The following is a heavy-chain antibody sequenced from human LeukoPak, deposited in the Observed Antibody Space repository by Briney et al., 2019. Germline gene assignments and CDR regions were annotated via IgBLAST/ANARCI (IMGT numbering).Heavy chain of an antibody. D-gene: IGHD6-13*01. CDR1: GFTFSSNG. V-gene: IGHV3-7*01. CDR3: ARVGYSSSWYPPTTYYGMDV. J-gene: IGHJ6*02. CDR2: IKNEGSDQ. Sequence: PGGSLRLSCAAPGFTFSSNGMSWLRRARGRGRGWGAKIKNEGSDQYYEDSVKGRFTISRDNAKNSLYLQMNSLRAEDTAVYYCARVGYSSSWYPPTTYYGMDVWGQGTTVTVSS.